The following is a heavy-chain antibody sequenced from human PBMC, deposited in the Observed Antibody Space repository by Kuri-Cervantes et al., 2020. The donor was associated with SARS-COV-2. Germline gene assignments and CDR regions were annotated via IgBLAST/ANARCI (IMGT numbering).Heavy chain of an antibody. CDR2: IYHSGST. CDR3: SRQLLYDSSGYPEYYFDY. J-gene: IGHJ4*02. D-gene: IGHD3-22*01. CDR1: GFTFSSYS. Sequence: GSLRLSCAASGFTFSSYSMNWVRQAPGKGLEWIGSIYHSGSTYYNPSLKSRVTISVDTTKNQSSLKLSSVTAADTAVYYCSRQLLYDSSGYPEYYFDYWGQGTLVTVSS. V-gene: IGHV4-38-2*01.